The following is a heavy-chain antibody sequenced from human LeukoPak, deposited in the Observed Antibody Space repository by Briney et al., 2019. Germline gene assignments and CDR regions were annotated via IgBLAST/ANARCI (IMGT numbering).Heavy chain of an antibody. J-gene: IGHJ4*02. Sequence: ASVKVSCKVSGYTLTELSMHWVRQAPGQGLEWMGIINPSGGSTSYAQKFQGRVTMTRDTSTSTVYMELSSLRSEDTAVYYCVRGGVRDGYKKFDYWGQGTLVTVSS. CDR1: GYTLTELS. CDR2: INPSGGST. D-gene: IGHD5-24*01. V-gene: IGHV1-46*03. CDR3: VRGGVRDGYKKFDY.